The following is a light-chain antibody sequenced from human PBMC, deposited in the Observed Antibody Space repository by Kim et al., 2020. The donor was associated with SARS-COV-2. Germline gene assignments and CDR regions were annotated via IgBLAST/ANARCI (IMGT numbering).Light chain of an antibody. CDR3: QQYGNAHLT. CDR1: QYVTSNY. J-gene: IGKJ4*01. Sequence: ETVLTQSPGTLSLSPGERATFSCRASQYVTSNYLAWYQHTPGQAPRLVIYAASSRATDIPDRFSGSGSGTDFALTISELEPEDFAVYYYQQYGNAHLTFGGGTKVDIK. V-gene: IGKV3-20*01. CDR2: AAS.